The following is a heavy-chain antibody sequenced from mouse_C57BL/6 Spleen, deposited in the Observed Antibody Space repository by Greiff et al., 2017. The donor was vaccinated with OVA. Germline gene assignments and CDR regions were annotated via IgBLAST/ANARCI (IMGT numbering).Heavy chain of an antibody. CDR1: GYAFSSYW. J-gene: IGHJ4*01. V-gene: IGHV1-80*01. CDR3: ALYYDYDGGYYAMDY. CDR2: IYPGDGDT. D-gene: IGHD2-4*01. Sequence: VQLQQSGAELVKPGASVKISCKASGYAFSSYWMNWVKQRPGKGLEWIGQIYPGDGDTNYNGKFKGKATLTADKSSSTAYMQLSSLTSEDSAVYFCALYYDYDGGYYAMDYWGQGTSVTVSS.